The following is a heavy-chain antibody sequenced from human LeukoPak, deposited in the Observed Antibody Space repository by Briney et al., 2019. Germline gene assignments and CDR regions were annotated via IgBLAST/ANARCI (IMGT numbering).Heavy chain of an antibody. CDR2: ISSSSYI. CDR3: ARGSGYDTLDY. Sequence: GGSLRLSCAASGFTFSSYSMNWVRQAPGKGLEWVSSISSSSYIYYADSVKGRFTISRDNAKNSLYLQMNSLRAEDTAVYYCARGSGYDTLDYWGQGTLVTVSS. D-gene: IGHD5-12*01. V-gene: IGHV3-21*01. J-gene: IGHJ4*02. CDR1: GFTFSSYS.